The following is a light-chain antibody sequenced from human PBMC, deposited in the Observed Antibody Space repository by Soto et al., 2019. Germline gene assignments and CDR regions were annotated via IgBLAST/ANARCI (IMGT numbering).Light chain of an antibody. V-gene: IGKV3-20*01. J-gene: IGKJ1*01. CDR1: QSISRNY. CDR3: LQHHSYPWT. CDR2: HGS. Sequence: IVLTQSPGTLSLSPGERVTLSCRASQSISRNYLAWYQQKPGLAPRLIMYHGSRRAAGTPDRFSGSGSGTDFSLTISRLEPEDFAVYYCLQHHSYPWTFGQGTKVEIQ.